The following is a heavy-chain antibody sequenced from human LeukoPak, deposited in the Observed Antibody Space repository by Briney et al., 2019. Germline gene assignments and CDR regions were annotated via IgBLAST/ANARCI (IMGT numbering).Heavy chain of an antibody. Sequence: SETLSLTCTVSGGSISSYYWSWIRQPPGKGLEWIGYISYSGTTNYNASLESRVTISVDTSKNQFSLKLSSVTAADTAVYYCARHTGGTTAGYWGQGTLVTVSS. J-gene: IGHJ4*02. CDR2: ISYSGTT. V-gene: IGHV4-59*08. CDR1: GGSISSYY. D-gene: IGHD1-1*01. CDR3: ARHTGGTTAGY.